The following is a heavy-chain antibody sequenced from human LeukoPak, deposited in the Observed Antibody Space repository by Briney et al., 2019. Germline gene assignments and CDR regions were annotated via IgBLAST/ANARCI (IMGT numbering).Heavy chain of an antibody. V-gene: IGHV4-59*08. CDR1: GGSISSYY. J-gene: IGHJ4*02. D-gene: IGHD3-3*01. CDR3: ARQVYWSGYFAFDS. CDR2: IYYSGST. Sequence: SETLSLTCTVSGGSISSYYWTWIRQPPGKGLEWIGYIYYSGSTNYNPSLESRVTMSVDTSKNQFSLRLRSVTAADTAVYYCARQVYWSGYFAFDSWGQGTLVTVSS.